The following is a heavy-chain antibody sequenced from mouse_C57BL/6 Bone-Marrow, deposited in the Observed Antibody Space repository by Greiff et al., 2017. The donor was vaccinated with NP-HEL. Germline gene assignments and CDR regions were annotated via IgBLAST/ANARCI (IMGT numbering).Heavy chain of an antibody. Sequence: EVQLQQSGPELVKPGASVKISCKASGYSFTGYYMNRVKQSPEKSLEWIGEINPSTGGTTYNQKFKAKATLTVDKSSSTAYMQLKSLTSEDSAVYYCARRGSFAMDYWGQGTSVTVSS. J-gene: IGHJ4*01. V-gene: IGHV1-42*01. CDR2: INPSTGGT. CDR3: ARRGSFAMDY. CDR1: GYSFTGYY. D-gene: IGHD1-1*01.